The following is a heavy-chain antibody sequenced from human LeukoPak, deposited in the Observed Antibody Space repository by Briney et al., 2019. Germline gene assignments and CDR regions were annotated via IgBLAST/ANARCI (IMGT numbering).Heavy chain of an antibody. D-gene: IGHD2-2*01. Sequence: SETLSLTCAVSGGSISSGGYSWSWIRQPAGKGLEWIGRIYTSGSTNYNPSLKSRVTMSVDTSKNQFSLKLSSVTAADTAVYYCARDYAEVPAAMTSFDPWGQGTLVTVSS. V-gene: IGHV4-61*02. CDR3: ARDYAEVPAAMTSFDP. CDR1: GGSISSGGYS. CDR2: IYTSGST. J-gene: IGHJ5*02.